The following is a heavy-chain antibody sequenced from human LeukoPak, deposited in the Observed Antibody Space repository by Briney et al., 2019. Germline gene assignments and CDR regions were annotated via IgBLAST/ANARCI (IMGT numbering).Heavy chain of an antibody. CDR1: GGSISSGGYS. J-gene: IGHJ4*02. CDR3: ASGGYSCGFDY. V-gene: IGHV4-30-2*01. Sequence: PSQTLSLTCAVSGGSISSGGYSWSWIRQPPGKGLEWIGYIYHNGNTYYSPSLKSRVTISVDRSKNQLSLKLSSVTAADTAMYYSASGGYSCGFDYWGQGTLVTVSS. D-gene: IGHD5-18*01. CDR2: IYHNGNT.